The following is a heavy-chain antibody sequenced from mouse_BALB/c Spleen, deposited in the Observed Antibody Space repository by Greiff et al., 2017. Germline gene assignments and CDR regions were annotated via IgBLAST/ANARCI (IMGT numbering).Heavy chain of an antibody. J-gene: IGHJ2*01. CDR2: IYPGSGST. D-gene: IGHD2-4*01. CDR3: TRQGSTMITYYFDY. CDR1: GYTFTSYW. Sequence: KQPGSELVRPGASVKLSCKASGYTFTSYWMHWVKQRPGQGLEWIGNIYPGSGSTNYDEKFKSKATLTVDTSSSTAYMQLSSLTSEDSAVYYCTRQGSTMITYYFDYWGQGTTLTVSS. V-gene: IGHV1S22*01.